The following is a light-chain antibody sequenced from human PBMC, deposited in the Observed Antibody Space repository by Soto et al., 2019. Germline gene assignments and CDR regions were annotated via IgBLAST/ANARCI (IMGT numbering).Light chain of an antibody. CDR1: QSVSNYY. CDR3: QQYSSSGT. CDR2: GAS. Sequence: VLTQSPGTLSLSPGERATPSCRASQSVSNYYLAWYQQKPGQAPRLIIYGASNRATGIPDRFSGSGSGTDFTLTISRLEPEDFAVYYCQQYSSSGTFGQGTKVDIK. J-gene: IGKJ1*01. V-gene: IGKV3-20*01.